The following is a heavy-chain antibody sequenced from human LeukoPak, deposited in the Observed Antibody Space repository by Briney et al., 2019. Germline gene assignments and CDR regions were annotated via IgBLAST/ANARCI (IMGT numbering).Heavy chain of an antibody. CDR3: ARGGEVPAFRVSWFDP. V-gene: IGHV5-51*01. CDR1: GYRFTSYW. CDR2: IYPGDSDT. Sequence: GESLKISFKGSGYRFTSYWIAWVRQMPGKGLEWMGIIYPGDSDTRYSPSFQGQVTISADKSISTAYLQWSSLKASDTAMYYCARGGEVPAFRVSWFDPWGQGTLVTVSS. D-gene: IGHD2-2*01. J-gene: IGHJ5*02.